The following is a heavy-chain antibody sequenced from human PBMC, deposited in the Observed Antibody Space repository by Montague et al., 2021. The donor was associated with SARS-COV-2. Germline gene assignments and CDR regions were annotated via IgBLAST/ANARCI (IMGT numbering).Heavy chain of an antibody. CDR1: RLAFNGYA. CDR2: ISHDESNH. CDR3: AREGYRSGSFYIDY. Sequence: SLRLSCAASRLAFNGYAMHWVRQALGKGLEWLTFISHDESNHRYADSVKGRFTISRDNSKNTLYLQMDSLRPEDTAVYYCAREGYRSGSFYIDYWGQGTLVTVSS. J-gene: IGHJ4*01. D-gene: IGHD1-26*01. V-gene: IGHV3-30*04.